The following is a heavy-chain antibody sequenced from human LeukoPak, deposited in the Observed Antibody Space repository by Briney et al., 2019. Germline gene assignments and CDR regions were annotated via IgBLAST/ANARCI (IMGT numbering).Heavy chain of an antibody. CDR3: ARVGAYSNSP. CDR1: GYTFTSYG. J-gene: IGHJ5*02. CDR2: ISAYNGNT. D-gene: IGHD4-11*01. V-gene: IGHV1-18*01. Sequence: ASVKVACMASGYTFTSYGISWVRQAPGQGLGWMGWISAYNGNTNYAQKFQGRVIMTRDTSISTAYLELSRLRSGDTAVYYCARVGAYSNSPWGQGTLVTVSS.